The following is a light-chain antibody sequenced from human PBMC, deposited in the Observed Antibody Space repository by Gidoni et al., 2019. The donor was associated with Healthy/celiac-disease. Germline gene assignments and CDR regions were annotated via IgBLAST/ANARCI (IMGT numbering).Light chain of an antibody. V-gene: IGKV1-39*01. J-gene: IGKJ4*01. CDR1: QSIISSY. Sequence: DIQMTQSPSSLSASVGDRVTITCRASQSIISSYLNWFQQKPGKAPKLLIYAASSLQSGVPSRFSGSGSGTDFTLTISSLQPEDFATYYCQQSYSTPRTFGGGTMVEIK. CDR3: QQSYSTPRT. CDR2: AAS.